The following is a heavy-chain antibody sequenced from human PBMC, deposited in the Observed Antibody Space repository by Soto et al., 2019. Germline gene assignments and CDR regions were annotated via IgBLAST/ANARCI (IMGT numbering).Heavy chain of an antibody. CDR2: MYYSGST. D-gene: IGHD3-9*01. Sequence: SETLSLTCTVSGVSITSYFWSWIRQPPGKGLDWIGFMYYSGSTYYNPSLKSRVTISVDTSKNQFSLKLSTVTAADTAVYYCARLGHPNWFDPWGQGTLVTVSS. CDR3: ARLGHPNWFDP. V-gene: IGHV4-59*04. CDR1: GVSITSYF. J-gene: IGHJ5*02.